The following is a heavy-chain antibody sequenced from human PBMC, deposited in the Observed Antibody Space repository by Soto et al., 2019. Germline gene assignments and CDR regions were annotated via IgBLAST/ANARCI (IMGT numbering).Heavy chain of an antibody. J-gene: IGHJ4*02. CDR3: AKQRAGSGQYFDY. CDR2: LSGSGDST. Sequence: GGSLRLSCAASGFTFSRCAMSWVRQAPGKGLEWVSTLSGSGDSTNYADSVKGRFTISRDNSKNTLYLQMNSLRAEDTAVYYCAKQRAGSGQYFDYWGQGTLVTVSS. D-gene: IGHD6-19*01. V-gene: IGHV3-23*01. CDR1: GFTFSRCA.